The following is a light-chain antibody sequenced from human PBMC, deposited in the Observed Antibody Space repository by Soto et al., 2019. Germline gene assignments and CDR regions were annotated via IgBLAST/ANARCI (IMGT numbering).Light chain of an antibody. J-gene: IGLJ2*01. CDR2: EGG. CDR3: CSFALRSTLI. Sequence: QSALTQPASVSASPGQSITISCTGTSSDVGNYNLVSWYQQYPGKAPKLMIYEGGKRPSGVSNRFSGSKSGNTASLTISGLQAEDEADYYCCSFALRSTLIFGGGTEVTVL. V-gene: IGLV2-23*01. CDR1: SSDVGNYNL.